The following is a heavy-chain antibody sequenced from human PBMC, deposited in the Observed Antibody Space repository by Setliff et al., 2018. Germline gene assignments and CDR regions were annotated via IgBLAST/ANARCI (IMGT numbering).Heavy chain of an antibody. D-gene: IGHD6-19*01. CDR3: ARGADRDSSSQFIQH. V-gene: IGHV1-8*02. CDR1: GYTFTSYD. Sequence: ASVKVSCKASGYTFTSYDINWVRQATGQGLEWMGWMNPNSANTGCAQKFQGRVTMTRDTSISTAYLELSSLRSEDTAVYYCARGADRDSSSQFIQHWGQGTLVTVSS. CDR2: MNPNSANT. J-gene: IGHJ1*01.